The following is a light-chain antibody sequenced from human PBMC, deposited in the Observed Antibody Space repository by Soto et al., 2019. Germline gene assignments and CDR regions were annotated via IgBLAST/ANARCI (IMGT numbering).Light chain of an antibody. V-gene: IGKV1-5*01. Sequence: DIQMTQSPSTLSASVGDRVTITCRASQSISTWLAWYQQKPGKAPDVLIYDASSLESGVPSRFSGSGSGTDFTLTISSLQPEDFATYHCQQSYSTLFTFGQGTRLEIK. J-gene: IGKJ5*01. CDR2: DAS. CDR1: QSISTW. CDR3: QQSYSTLFT.